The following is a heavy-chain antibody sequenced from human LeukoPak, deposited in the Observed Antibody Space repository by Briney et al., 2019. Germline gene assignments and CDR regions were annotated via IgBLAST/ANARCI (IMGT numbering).Heavy chain of an antibody. J-gene: IGHJ4*02. Sequence: GGSLRLSCAASGFTFSSYWMHWVRQAPGKGLVWVSRINSDGSSTSYADSVKGRFTISRDNAKNTLYLQMNSLRAEDTAVYYCARGYYGSGSPYHFDYWGQGTLVTVSS. CDR2: INSDGSST. V-gene: IGHV3-74*01. CDR1: GFTFSSYW. D-gene: IGHD3-10*01. CDR3: ARGYYGSGSPYHFDY.